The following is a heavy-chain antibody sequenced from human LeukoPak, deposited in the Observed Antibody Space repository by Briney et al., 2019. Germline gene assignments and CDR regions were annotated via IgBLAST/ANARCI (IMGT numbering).Heavy chain of an antibody. Sequence: GGSLRLSCAASGFSSNRSWMSWVRQAPGKGLEWVANIKQAGSEKFYVDSVKGRFTISRDNAKKSLFLQMNGLRAEDTAVYYCAAMYAYAGDSDFDYWAREPWSPSPQ. CDR2: IKQAGSEK. CDR1: GFSSNRSW. V-gene: IGHV3-7*01. D-gene: IGHD4-23*01. CDR3: AAMYAYAGDSDFDY. J-gene: IGHJ4*02.